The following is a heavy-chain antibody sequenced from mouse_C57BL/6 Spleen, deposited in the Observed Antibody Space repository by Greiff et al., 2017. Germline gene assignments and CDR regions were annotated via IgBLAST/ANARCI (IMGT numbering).Heavy chain of an antibody. J-gene: IGHJ3*01. D-gene: IGHD4-1*01. CDR2: IDPSDSYT. CDR3: ALNWDGCAY. V-gene: IGHV1-69*01. Sequence: VQLQQPGAELVMPGASVKLSCKASGYTFTSYWMHWVKQRPGQGLEWIGEIDPSDSYTNYNQKFKGKATLTVDKSSSTAYMQLSSLTSEDSAVYYCALNWDGCAYWGQGTLVTVSA. CDR1: GYTFTSYW.